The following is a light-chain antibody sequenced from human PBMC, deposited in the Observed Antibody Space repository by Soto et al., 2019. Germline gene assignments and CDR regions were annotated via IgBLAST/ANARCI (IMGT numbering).Light chain of an antibody. Sequence: QSALTQPPSASGSPGQSVTISCTGTSSDVGGYNYVSWYQQHPGKAPKLMIYEVSKRPSGVPDRFSGSKSGNTASLTVSGLQDEDEADYYRSSSALNNNLGVLGGGTKLTVL. CDR1: SSDVGGYNY. CDR2: EVS. V-gene: IGLV2-8*01. J-gene: IGLJ2*01. CDR3: SSSALNNNLGV.